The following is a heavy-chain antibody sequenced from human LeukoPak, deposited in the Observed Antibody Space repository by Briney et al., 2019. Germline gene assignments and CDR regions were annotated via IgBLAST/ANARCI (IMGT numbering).Heavy chain of an antibody. D-gene: IGHD2/OR15-2a*01. CDR2: IKQDGSQK. Sequence: GGSLRLSCAASGFSFNGFSMSWVRQTPGKGLEWVANIKQDGSQKEYADSVKGRFAISRDNANNFLDLQMNSLRAEDTGVYYCASVDFDNNAHYHYYLPNWGQGTRVTVSS. J-gene: IGHJ4*02. V-gene: IGHV3-7*01. CDR3: ASVDFDNNAHYHYYLPN. CDR1: GFSFNGFS.